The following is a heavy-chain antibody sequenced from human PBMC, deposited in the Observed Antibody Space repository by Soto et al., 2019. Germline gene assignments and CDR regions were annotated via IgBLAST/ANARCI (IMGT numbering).Heavy chain of an antibody. J-gene: IGHJ6*02. CDR2: INIDGTST. Sequence: EVQLVESGGGLVQPGGSLRLSCAASGFTFSSYWMHWVRQVSGKGLVWVSRINIDGTSTSYADSVKGRFTISRDNAKNTLYLQMSSPRAEDTAVYYCTTDSFNGYVYYGMDVWGHGTTVTVSS. CDR3: TTDSFNGYVYYGMDV. V-gene: IGHV3-74*01. CDR1: GFTFSSYW. D-gene: IGHD3-22*01.